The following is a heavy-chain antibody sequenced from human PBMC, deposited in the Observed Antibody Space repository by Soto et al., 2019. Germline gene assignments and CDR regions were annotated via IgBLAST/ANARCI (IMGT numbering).Heavy chain of an antibody. CDR2: IIPIFGTA. J-gene: IGHJ4*02. V-gene: IGHV1-69*01. D-gene: IGHD4-17*01. Sequence: QVQLVQSGAEVKKPGSSVKVSCKASGGTFSSYAISWVRQAPGQGLEWMGGIIPIFGTANYAQKFQGRVTNTGDAAPSTGYMGPRSLRSEATAVYYRAGVGGGDYGGNFDYWGQGTLVTVSS. CDR1: GGTFSSYA. CDR3: AGVGGGDYGGNFDY.